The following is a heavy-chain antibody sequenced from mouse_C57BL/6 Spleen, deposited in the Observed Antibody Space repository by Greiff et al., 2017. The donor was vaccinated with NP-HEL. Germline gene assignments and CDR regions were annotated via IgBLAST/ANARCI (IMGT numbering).Heavy chain of an antibody. D-gene: IGHD1-1*01. Sequence: QVQLQQPGAELVRPGSSVKLSCKASGYTFTSYWMAWVKQRPGQGLEWIGNIYPSDSETHYNQKFKDKATLPVDKSYSTAYMQLSSLTSEDSAVYYCARGYSATGYAMDYWGQGTSVTVSS. CDR1: GYTFTSYW. V-gene: IGHV1-61*01. CDR2: IYPSDSET. J-gene: IGHJ4*01. CDR3: ARGYSATGYAMDY.